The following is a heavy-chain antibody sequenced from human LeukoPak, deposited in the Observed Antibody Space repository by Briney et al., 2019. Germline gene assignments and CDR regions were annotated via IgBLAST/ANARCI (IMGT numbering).Heavy chain of an antibody. Sequence: GGSLRLSCAASGFTFSSYSMNWVRQAPGKGLEWVSSISSSSSYTYYADSVKGRFTITRDNATNSMYLQMNSLRAEDTAVYYCARDPGIVVVPAAAHFDYWGQGTPVTVSS. V-gene: IGHV3-21*01. D-gene: IGHD2-2*01. CDR2: ISSSSSYT. CDR1: GFTFSSYS. CDR3: ARDPGIVVVPAAAHFDY. J-gene: IGHJ4*02.